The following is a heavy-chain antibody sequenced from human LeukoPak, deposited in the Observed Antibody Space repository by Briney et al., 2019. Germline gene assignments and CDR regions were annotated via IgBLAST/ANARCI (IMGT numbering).Heavy chain of an antibody. CDR3: AKAELGVDTFFDD. CDR2: LSGSGAGT. V-gene: IGHV3-23*01. CDR1: GFTFSDYA. Sequence: GGSLRLSCAASGFTFSDYALGWVRQAPGRGREGVATLSGSGAGTYYSDSVQGRFTISRDNSKRTLFLQMNSLRAEDTAFYYCAKAELGVDTFFDDWGQGTLVTVSS. D-gene: IGHD3-3*01. J-gene: IGHJ4*02.